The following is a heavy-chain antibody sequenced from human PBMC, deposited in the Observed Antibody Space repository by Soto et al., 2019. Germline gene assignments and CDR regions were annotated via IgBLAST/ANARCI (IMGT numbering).Heavy chain of an antibody. CDR3: ARGGHVVVVTAALDY. J-gene: IGHJ4*02. CDR1: GDTFTDYY. D-gene: IGHD2-21*02. V-gene: IGHV1-46*01. CDR2: VNPSGGHT. Sequence: QVQLVQSGAEVKKPGASVKVSCKASGDTFTDYYIHWVRQAPGQGLEWMGTVNPSGGHTTYAQHFLGRMTXAXXXSXXTVEMERTSLTSEDTALYYCARGGHVVVVTAALDYWGQGTLVTVSS.